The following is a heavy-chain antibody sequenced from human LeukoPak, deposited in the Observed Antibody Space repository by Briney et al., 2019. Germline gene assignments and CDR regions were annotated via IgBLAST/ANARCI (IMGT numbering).Heavy chain of an antibody. CDR2: INTDGSTT. CDR3: ARGRYYDSSGHGAFDI. V-gene: IGHV3-74*01. Sequence: GGSLRLSCAASGFTFSSYWMHWVRQAPGRGLVWVSHINTDGSTTNYADSVKGRFTISRDNAKNTLYLQMNSLRAEDSAVYYCARGRYYDSSGHGAFDIWGQGTMVTVSS. CDR1: GFTFSSYW. D-gene: IGHD3-22*01. J-gene: IGHJ3*02.